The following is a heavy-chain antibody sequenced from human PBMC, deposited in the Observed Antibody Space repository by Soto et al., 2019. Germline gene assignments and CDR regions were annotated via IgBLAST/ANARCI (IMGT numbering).Heavy chain of an antibody. CDR2: ISAHTGSS. CDR3: ARDPSLGDWYVDY. D-gene: IGHD2-21*02. V-gene: IGHV1-18*01. J-gene: IGHJ4*02. Sequence: ASVKVSCKASGYTFTSSGMSWVRQAPGQGLEWMGWISAHTGSSEYAQRFQGRVTMTTDRSTSTAYMELRSLRSDDTAVYYCARDPSLGDWYVDYWGQGTLVTVSS. CDR1: GYTFTSSG.